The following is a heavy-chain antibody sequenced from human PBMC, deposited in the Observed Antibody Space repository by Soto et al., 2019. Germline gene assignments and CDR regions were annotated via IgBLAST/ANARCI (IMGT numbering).Heavy chain of an antibody. CDR1: GYTFTDYF. V-gene: IGHV1-2*02. J-gene: IGHJ5*02. Sequence: ASVKVSCKASGYTFTDYFIHWVRQAPGQGFEWMGWINPNSRGTNYAQKFQGRVTMTRDTSNSTAYMELRGLTSDDTAVYYCARVTLKAGNWFDPWRQGTLVTVSS. CDR3: ARVTLKAGNWFDP. CDR2: INPNSRGT.